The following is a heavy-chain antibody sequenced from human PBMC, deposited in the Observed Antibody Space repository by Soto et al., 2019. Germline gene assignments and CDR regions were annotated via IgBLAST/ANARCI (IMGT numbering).Heavy chain of an antibody. CDR2: ISSSSSTI. CDR1: GFTFSSYS. J-gene: IGHJ3*02. CDR3: ARAGDYYDWAFDI. D-gene: IGHD3-22*01. Sequence: GSLRLSCAASGFTFSSYSVNWLRQAPGKGLEWVSYISSSSSTIYYADSVKGRFTISRDNAKNSLYLQINSLRDEDTAVYYCARAGDYYDWAFDIWGLGTMVTLSS. V-gene: IGHV3-48*02.